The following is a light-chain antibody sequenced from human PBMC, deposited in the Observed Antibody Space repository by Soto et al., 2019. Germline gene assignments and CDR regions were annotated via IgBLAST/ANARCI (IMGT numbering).Light chain of an antibody. CDR1: QSVLYSSNNKNY. Sequence: DIVMTQSPDSLAVSLGERATINCESSQSVLYSSNNKNYLAWYQQKPGQPPKLLIYWASTRDSGIPDRFSGSGSGTDFTLTTSSLQAEDVAVYYCQQYYSTPLTFGGGTKVDIK. CDR3: QQYYSTPLT. CDR2: WAS. J-gene: IGKJ4*01. V-gene: IGKV4-1*01.